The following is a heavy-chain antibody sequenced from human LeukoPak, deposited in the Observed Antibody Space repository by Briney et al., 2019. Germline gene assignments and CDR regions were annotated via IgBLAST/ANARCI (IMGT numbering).Heavy chain of an antibody. CDR2: ISAYSGNT. CDR3: ARNLVYDILTGYQYYFDY. J-gene: IGHJ4*02. CDR1: GYTFTSYG. D-gene: IGHD3-9*01. V-gene: IGHV1-18*01. Sequence: ASVKVSCKASGYTFTSYGISWVRQAPGQGLEWMGWISAYSGNTNYAQKLQGRVTMTTDTSTSTAYMELRSLRSDDTAVYYCARNLVYDILTGYQYYFDYWGQGTLVTVSS.